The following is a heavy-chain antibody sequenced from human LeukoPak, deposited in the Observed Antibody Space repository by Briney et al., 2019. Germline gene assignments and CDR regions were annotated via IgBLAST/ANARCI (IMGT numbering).Heavy chain of an antibody. D-gene: IGHD2-15*01. J-gene: IGHJ1*01. Sequence: PGGSLRLSCAASGFTFSRYWMSWVRQAPGKGLEWVANMKQDGSEKYYVDSVKGRFTISRDNSKNTLYLQMNSLSAEDTAVYYCARDGVVASTERKEYFQYWGQGTLVTVSS. CDR1: GFTFSRYW. CDR3: ARDGVVASTERKEYFQY. V-gene: IGHV3-7*01. CDR2: MKQDGSEK.